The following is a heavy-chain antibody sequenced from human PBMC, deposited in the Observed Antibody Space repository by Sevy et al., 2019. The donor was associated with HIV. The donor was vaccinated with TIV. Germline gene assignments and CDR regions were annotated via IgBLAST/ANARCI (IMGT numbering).Heavy chain of an antibody. J-gene: IGHJ6*02. CDR2: IKQNGSEK. CDR3: ARDYDFWSGYHYGMDV. Sequence: GGSLRLSCAASGFTFSSYWMSWVRQAPGKGLEWVANIKQNGSEKYYVDSVKGRFTISRDKAKNSLFLQMNRLRAEDTAVYYCARDYDFWSGYHYGMDVWGQGPTVTVSS. CDR1: GFTFSSYW. V-gene: IGHV3-7*03. D-gene: IGHD3-3*01.